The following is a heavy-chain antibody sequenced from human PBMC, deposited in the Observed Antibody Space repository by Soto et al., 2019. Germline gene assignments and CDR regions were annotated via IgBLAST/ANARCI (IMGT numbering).Heavy chain of an antibody. CDR1: GGSISSYY. Sequence: SETLSLTCTVSGGSISSYYWSWIRQPPGKGLEWIGYIYYSGSTNYNPSLKSRVTISVDTSKNQFSLKLSSVTAADTAVYYCASANSGSYPNHRHGAFDIWGQGTMVTVSS. CDR2: IYYSGST. CDR3: ASANSGSYPNHRHGAFDI. D-gene: IGHD1-26*01. V-gene: IGHV4-59*01. J-gene: IGHJ3*02.